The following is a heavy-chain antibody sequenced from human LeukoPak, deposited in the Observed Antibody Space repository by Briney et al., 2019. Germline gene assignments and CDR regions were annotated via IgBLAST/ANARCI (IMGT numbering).Heavy chain of an antibody. J-gene: IGHJ1*01. V-gene: IGHV3-74*01. CDR1: GFTFSSYW. Sequence: PGGSLRLSCADSGFTFSSYWMHWVRQAPGKGLVWVSRINSDGSSTSYADSVKGRFTISRDNAKNSLSLRMNSLSAEDTAVYYCATGYSSGWYFYFQHWGQGSLVSVSS. D-gene: IGHD6-19*01. CDR2: INSDGSST. CDR3: ATGYSSGWYFYFQH.